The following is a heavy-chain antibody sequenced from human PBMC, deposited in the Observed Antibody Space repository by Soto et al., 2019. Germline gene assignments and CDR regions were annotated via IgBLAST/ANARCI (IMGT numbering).Heavy chain of an antibody. V-gene: IGHV4-31*03. J-gene: IGHJ4*02. CDR2: IYYSGST. CDR1: GGSVSSGSYY. Sequence: LSLTCTVSGGSVSSGSYYWSWIRQHPGKGLEWIGYIYYSGSTDYNPSLKSRVTISLDTSKNQFSLKLTSVTAADTAVYYCARDRYSDSSGFDYWGQGTLVTVSS. D-gene: IGHD3-22*01. CDR3: ARDRYSDSSGFDY.